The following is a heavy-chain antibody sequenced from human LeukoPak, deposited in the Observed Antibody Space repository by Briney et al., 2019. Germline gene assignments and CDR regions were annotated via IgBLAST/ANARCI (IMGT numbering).Heavy chain of an antibody. CDR2: IWYDGSNK. Sequence: PGRSLRLSCAASGFTFSSYGMHWVRQAPGKGLEWVAVIWYDGSNKYYADSVKGRFTISRDNSKNTLYLQMNSLRAEDTAVYYCASWIQNDAFDIWGQGTMVTVSS. J-gene: IGHJ3*02. CDR1: GFTFSSYG. V-gene: IGHV3-33*01. D-gene: IGHD5-18*01. CDR3: ASWIQNDAFDI.